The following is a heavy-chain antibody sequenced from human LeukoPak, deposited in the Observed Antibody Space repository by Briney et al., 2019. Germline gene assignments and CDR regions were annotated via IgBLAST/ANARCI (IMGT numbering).Heavy chain of an antibody. V-gene: IGHV4-38-2*02. CDR3: ARHSRRCSSTTCYTGAFDI. D-gene: IGHD2-2*02. CDR2: VYHSGDT. CDR1: GYSITSGYY. Sequence: PSEALSLTCTISGYSITSGYYWGWIRQPSGKGLECIGSVYHSGDTYYTPSLKSRVTISVDTSENQFSLKLTSVAAADTALYFCARHSRRCSSTTCYTGAFDIWGPGTVVTVSS. J-gene: IGHJ3*02.